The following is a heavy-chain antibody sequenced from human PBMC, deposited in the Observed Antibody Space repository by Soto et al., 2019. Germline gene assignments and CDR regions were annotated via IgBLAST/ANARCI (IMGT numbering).Heavy chain of an antibody. J-gene: IGHJ4*02. D-gene: IGHD6-6*01. Sequence: QVQLVQSGAEVKKPGASVKVSCKASGYTFTSYDINWVRQATGQGLEWMGWMNPNSGNTGYAQKFQGRVTRTRNTSISTAYMELSSLRSEDTAVYYCARSPAKRRQLVPPFDYWGQGTLVTVSS. CDR3: ARSPAKRRQLVPPFDY. CDR2: MNPNSGNT. CDR1: GYTFTSYD. V-gene: IGHV1-8*01.